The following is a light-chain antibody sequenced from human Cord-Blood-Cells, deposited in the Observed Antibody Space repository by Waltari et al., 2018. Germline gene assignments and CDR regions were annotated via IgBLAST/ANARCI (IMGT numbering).Light chain of an antibody. CDR1: SSDVGSYNL. CDR3: CSYAGSSTLV. Sequence: QSALTQPASVSGSPGQSITISCTGTSSDVGSYNLVSWYQQHPGKAPKLMIYEGSKRPSGVSNRFSGSKSGNTASLTISVLQAEYEADYYCCSYAGSSTLVFGGGTKLTVL. V-gene: IGLV2-23*01. CDR2: EGS. J-gene: IGLJ3*02.